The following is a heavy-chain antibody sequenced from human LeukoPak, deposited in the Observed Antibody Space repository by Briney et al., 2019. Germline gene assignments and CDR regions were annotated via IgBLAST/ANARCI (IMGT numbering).Heavy chain of an antibody. CDR3: AKGTYYYDSSGYTAFDI. Sequence: GGSLRLSCAASGFTFSSYGMHWVRQAPGKGLEWVAVISYDGSNKYYADSAKGRFTISRDNSKNTLYLQMNSLRAEDTAVYYCAKGTYYYDSSGYTAFDIWGQGTMVTVSS. V-gene: IGHV3-30*18. CDR2: ISYDGSNK. J-gene: IGHJ3*02. CDR1: GFTFSSYG. D-gene: IGHD3-22*01.